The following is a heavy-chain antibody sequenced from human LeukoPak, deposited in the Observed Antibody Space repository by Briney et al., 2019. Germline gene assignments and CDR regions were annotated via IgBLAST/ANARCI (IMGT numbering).Heavy chain of an antibody. J-gene: IGHJ6*04. CDR3: AELGITMIGGV. Sequence: GGSLRLSCAASGFTFNRYWMSWVRQAPGKGLEWVANVNQDASEKYYVDSVKGRFTISRDNAENSVYLQMNSLRAEDTAVYYCAELGITMIGGVWGKGTTVTISS. CDR2: VNQDASEK. D-gene: IGHD3-10*02. V-gene: IGHV3-7*01. CDR1: GFTFNRYW.